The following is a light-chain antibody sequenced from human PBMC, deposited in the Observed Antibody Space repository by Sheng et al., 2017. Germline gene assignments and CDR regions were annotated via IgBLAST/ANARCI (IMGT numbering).Light chain of an antibody. CDR1: QSVSSN. J-gene: IGKJ3*01. V-gene: IGKV3-15*01. Sequence: EIVMTQSPATLSVSPGERATLSCRASQSVSSNLAWYQQKPGQAPRLLIYGASTRATGIPATFSGSGSGTDFTLTISSLEPEDFAVYYCQQRSNWPRGFTFGPGTKVDIK. CDR2: GAS. CDR3: QQRSNWPRGFT.